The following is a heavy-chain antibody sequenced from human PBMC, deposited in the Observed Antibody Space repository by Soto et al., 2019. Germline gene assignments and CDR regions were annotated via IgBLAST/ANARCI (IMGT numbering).Heavy chain of an antibody. D-gene: IGHD2-2*01. Sequence: QVQLVQSGAEVKKPGSSVKVSCKASGGTFSSYAISWVRQAPGQGLEWMGGIIPIFGTANYAQKFQGRVTITADESTSTDYMELSSLRSEDTAVYYCASEDCSSTSCYYRWFDPWGQGTLVTVSS. CDR1: GGTFSSYA. J-gene: IGHJ5*02. CDR2: IIPIFGTA. CDR3: ASEDCSSTSCYYRWFDP. V-gene: IGHV1-69*01.